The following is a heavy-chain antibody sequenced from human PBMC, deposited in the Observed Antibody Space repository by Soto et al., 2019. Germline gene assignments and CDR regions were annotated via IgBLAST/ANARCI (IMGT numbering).Heavy chain of an antibody. CDR1: GFIFSNYV. D-gene: IGHD3-10*01. Sequence: ESGGGVVQPGRSLRLSCAASGFIFSNYVMYWVRQAPGKGLEWVAFMSYDGTTKSYAVSVKGRFTISRDNSQNTLYLQMNSLRPEDTGVYYCAREVLWSRYFDYWGQGTLVTVSS. J-gene: IGHJ4*02. CDR3: AREVLWSRYFDY. V-gene: IGHV3-30-3*01. CDR2: MSYDGTTK.